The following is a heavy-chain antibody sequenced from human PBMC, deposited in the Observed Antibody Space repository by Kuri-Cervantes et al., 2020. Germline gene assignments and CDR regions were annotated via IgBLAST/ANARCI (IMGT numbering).Heavy chain of an antibody. CDR2: INAGNGNT. CDR1: GYTFTTYA. J-gene: IGHJ4*02. V-gene: IGHV1-3*01. CDR3: ARVVALRDYFDY. D-gene: IGHD6-6*01. Sequence: ASVKVSCKASGYTFTTYAMHWVRQAPGQRLEWMGWINAGNGNTKYSQKFRGRVTITRDTSASTAYMGLSSLRSEDTALYYCARVVALRDYFDYWGQGTLVTVSS.